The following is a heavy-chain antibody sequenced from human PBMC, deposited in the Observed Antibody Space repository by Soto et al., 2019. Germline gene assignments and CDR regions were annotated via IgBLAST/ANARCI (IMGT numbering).Heavy chain of an antibody. CDR3: ARDLSSSSNNYFES. CDR1: GFTFSDYY. Sequence: LRLSCSASGFTFSDYYMSWIRQAPWKGLEWLSYISSISSYTNYADSVKGRFTISRDNAKNSLFLQMNSLRADDTAVYYCARDLSSSSNNYFESWGKGTLVTVS. J-gene: IGHJ4*02. V-gene: IGHV3-11*06. CDR2: ISSISSYT.